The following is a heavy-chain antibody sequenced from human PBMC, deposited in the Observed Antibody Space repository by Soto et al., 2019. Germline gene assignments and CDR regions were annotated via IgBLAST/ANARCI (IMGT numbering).Heavy chain of an antibody. J-gene: IGHJ4*02. D-gene: IGHD3-22*01. V-gene: IGHV3-74*01. CDR3: AKQYYDRRGAIEY. CDR2: INSDGSST. CDR1: GFTFSSYW. Sequence: GGSLRLSCAASGFTFSSYWMHWVRQAPGKGLVWVSRINSDGSSTSYADSVKGRFTISRDNSKNTLFLQMNSLRAEDTAVYYCAKQYYDRRGAIEYWGQGTLVTVSS.